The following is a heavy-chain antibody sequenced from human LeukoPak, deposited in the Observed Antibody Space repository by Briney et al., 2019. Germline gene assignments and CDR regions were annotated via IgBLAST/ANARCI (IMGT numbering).Heavy chain of an antibody. CDR3: SRGPPV. CDR1: GFTFSNYW. CDR2: INSDGSRT. Sequence: GGSLRLSFAASGFTFSNYWMHWVRQAPGKGLVWVSRINSDGSRTNYAHSVKGRFTISRDNNKNTLYLQMNSLRAEDTAIYYCSRGPPVWGQGTLVTVSS. J-gene: IGHJ4*02. V-gene: IGHV3-74*01.